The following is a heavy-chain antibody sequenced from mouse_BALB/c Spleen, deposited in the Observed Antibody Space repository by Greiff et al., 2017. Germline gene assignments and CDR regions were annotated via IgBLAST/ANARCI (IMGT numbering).Heavy chain of an antibody. J-gene: IGHJ3*01. CDR2: ISTYYGDA. Sequence: QVQLQQSGAELVRPGVSVKISCKGSGYTFTDYAMHWVKQSHAKSLEWIGVISTYYGDASYNQKFKGKATMTVDKSSSTAYMELARLTSEDSAIYYCARDYGSSYSAWFAYWGQGTLVTVSA. CDR3: ARDYGSSYSAWFAY. CDR1: GYTFTDYA. V-gene: IGHV1S137*01. D-gene: IGHD1-1*01.